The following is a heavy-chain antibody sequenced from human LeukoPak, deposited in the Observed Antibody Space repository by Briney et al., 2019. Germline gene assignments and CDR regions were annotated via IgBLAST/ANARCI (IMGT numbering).Heavy chain of an antibody. Sequence: GRSLRLSCAASGFTFSNYEMNWVRQAPGKGLEWVSYISSSGSTIYYADSAKGRFTISRDNAKNSLYLQMNSLRAEDTAVYYCAELGITMIGGVWGKGTTVTISS. CDR2: ISSSGSTI. J-gene: IGHJ6*04. CDR3: AELGITMIGGV. V-gene: IGHV3-48*03. D-gene: IGHD3-10*02. CDR1: GFTFSNYE.